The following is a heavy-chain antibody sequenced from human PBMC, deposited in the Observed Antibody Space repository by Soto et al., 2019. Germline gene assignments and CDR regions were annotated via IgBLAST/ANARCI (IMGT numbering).Heavy chain of an antibody. CDR2: IIPIFGTA. V-gene: IGHV1-69*06. D-gene: IGHD4-17*01. Sequence: QGQLVQSGAEVKKPGSSVKVSCNASGGTFSSYAISWVRQAPGQGLEWMGGIIPIFGTANYAQKFQGRVTLTADKSTNTAYMDLSSLRSEDTAVYDCPAQNDYGDYVRDYYYGLTFWAHRSTVTVSS. CDR1: GGTFSSYA. J-gene: IGHJ6*02. CDR3: PAQNDYGDYVRDYYYGLTF.